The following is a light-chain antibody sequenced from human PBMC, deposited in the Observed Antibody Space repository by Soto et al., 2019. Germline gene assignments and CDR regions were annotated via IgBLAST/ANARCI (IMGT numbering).Light chain of an antibody. V-gene: IGKV1-12*01. CDR2: SAS. Sequence: WLAWYQQKPGTAPKLLIYSASSLYTGVPSRFSGSGSGTDFTLTISSLQPEDFATYYCQQANTFALTCGGGTKVDIK. J-gene: IGKJ4*01. CDR1: W. CDR3: QQANTFALT.